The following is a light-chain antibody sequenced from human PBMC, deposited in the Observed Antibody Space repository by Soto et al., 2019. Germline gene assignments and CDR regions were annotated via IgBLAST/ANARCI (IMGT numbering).Light chain of an antibody. CDR2: AAS. J-gene: IGKJ1*01. V-gene: IGKV1-39*01. Sequence: DIQMTQSPSSLSASVGDRVTITCRASQSISNYLNWYQQKPGKAPKLLIYAASSMQSGVTSRFSGSGSETDFTLTISSLQPDDSATYYCQQSFRPLWTGGEGPKVEF. CDR1: QSISNY. CDR3: QQSFRPLWT.